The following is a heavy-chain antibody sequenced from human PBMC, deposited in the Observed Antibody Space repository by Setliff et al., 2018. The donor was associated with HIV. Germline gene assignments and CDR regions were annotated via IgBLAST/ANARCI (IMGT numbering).Heavy chain of an antibody. V-gene: IGHV3-15*01. CDR1: GFTFSNAW. CDR3: TKGPGKGSFMDH. CDR2: IKSKTDGGTT. Sequence: PGGSLRLSCVASGFTFSNAWMKWVRQAPGKGLEWVGRIKSKTDGGTTDHAAPVKGRFTISRDDSENTLYLQMISLKTEDAAVYYCTKGPGKGSFMDHWGQGTLVTVSS. D-gene: IGHD6-13*01. J-gene: IGHJ4*02.